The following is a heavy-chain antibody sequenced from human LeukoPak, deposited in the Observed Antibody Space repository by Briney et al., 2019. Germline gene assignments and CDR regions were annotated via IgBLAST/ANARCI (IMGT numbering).Heavy chain of an antibody. Sequence: SETLSLTCTVSGGSISSYYWSWIRQPPGKGLEWIGYIYYSGSTNYNPSLKSRVTISVDTSKNQFSLKLSSVTAADTAVYYCARPGGSYNSNWFDPWGQGTLVTVSS. V-gene: IGHV4-59*12. CDR1: GGSISSYY. CDR3: ARPGGSYNSNWFDP. J-gene: IGHJ5*02. D-gene: IGHD3-10*01. CDR2: IYYSGST.